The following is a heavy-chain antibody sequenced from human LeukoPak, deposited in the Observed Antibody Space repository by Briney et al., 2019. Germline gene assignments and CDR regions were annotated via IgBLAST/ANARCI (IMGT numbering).Heavy chain of an antibody. CDR1: GFTVSSNY. CDR3: ARGQIAFIAAAGDYFDY. J-gene: IGHJ4*02. CDR2: IYSGGST. Sequence: GGSLRLSCAASGFTVSSNYMNWVRQAPGKGLEWVSVIYSGGSTYYADSVKGRFTISRDNSKNTLYLHMNSLRAEDTAVYYCARGQIAFIAAAGDYFDYWGQGTLVTVSS. D-gene: IGHD6-13*01. V-gene: IGHV3-66*01.